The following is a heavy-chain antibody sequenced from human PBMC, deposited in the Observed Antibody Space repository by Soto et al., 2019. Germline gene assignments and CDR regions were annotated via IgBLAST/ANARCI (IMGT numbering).Heavy chain of an antibody. CDR2: ILYDGSTK. Sequence: QVQLVESGGGVVQPGRSLRLSCEASGFDFSRYGMHWVRQAPGKGLEWVSVILYDGSTKYYADSVKGRFTVSRDNSRNTLYLQMNSLRDEDTAVYYCARLKLVAGRNRFDPWGQGTLVIVSS. J-gene: IGHJ5*02. V-gene: IGHV3-33*01. CDR3: ARLKLVAGRNRFDP. CDR1: GFDFSRYG. D-gene: IGHD6-19*01.